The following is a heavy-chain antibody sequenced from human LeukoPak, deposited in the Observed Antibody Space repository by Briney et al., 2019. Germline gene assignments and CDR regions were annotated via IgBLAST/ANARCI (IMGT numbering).Heavy chain of an antibody. CDR1: GGSISTSDYL. D-gene: IGHD3-9*01. J-gene: IGHJ4*02. Sequence: SETLSLTCTVSGGSISTSDYLWAWVRQAPGKGLEWIGDFYYNGAAYYNGVTSYSPSLRSRVTISVDTSKNQFSLKMSSVTAADTAVYYCARVGTYDTADYWGQGTLVTVSS. V-gene: IGHV4-61*08. CDR3: ARVGTYDTADY. CDR2: FYYNGAA.